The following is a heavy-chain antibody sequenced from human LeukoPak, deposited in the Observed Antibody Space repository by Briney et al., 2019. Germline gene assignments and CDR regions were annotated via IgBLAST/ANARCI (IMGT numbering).Heavy chain of an antibody. Sequence: GGSLKLSCAASGFTFSGFYMHWVRQASGEGLEWVGLIRSKPHSYTTVYAASVQGRFTISRDDSKNTAYLQMNSLKAEDTAVYYCTRQDCSGGSCSYVDYWGQGTLVTVSS. J-gene: IGHJ4*02. CDR1: GFTFSGFY. V-gene: IGHV3-73*01. D-gene: IGHD2-15*01. CDR2: IRSKPHSYTT. CDR3: TRQDCSGGSCSYVDY.